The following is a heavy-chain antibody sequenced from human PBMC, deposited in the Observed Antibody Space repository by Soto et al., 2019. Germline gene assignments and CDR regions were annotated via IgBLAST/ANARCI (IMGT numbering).Heavy chain of an antibody. J-gene: IGHJ4*02. CDR1: GFTFSDYY. CDR3: ARDLGYYASDGYFDY. CDR2: ISSSGDII. Sequence: QVQLVESGGGLVKPGGSLRLSCAASGFTFSDYYMSWIRQTPGKGLEWVSYISSSGDIIYYADSVKGRFTTSRDNAKNSLYLQMNSLRAEDTAVYYCARDLGYYASDGYFDYWGQGTLVTVSS. D-gene: IGHD3-22*01. V-gene: IGHV3-11*01.